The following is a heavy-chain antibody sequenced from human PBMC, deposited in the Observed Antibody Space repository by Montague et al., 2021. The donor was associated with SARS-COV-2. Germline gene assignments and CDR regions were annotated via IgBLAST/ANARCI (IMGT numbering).Heavy chain of an antibody. Sequence: SETLSLTCIVSGGSISSRTYYWGWIRQPPGKGLEWIGSIFYDGSTYYNPSLKSRVTISVETSKNQFSLNLISVTAADTAVYYCAIHCPNDYYHSRYFDLWGRGTLVTVSS. CDR1: GGSISSRTYY. J-gene: IGHJ2*01. D-gene: IGHD3-10*01. CDR2: IFYDGST. V-gene: IGHV4-39*01. CDR3: AIHCPNDYYHSRYFDL.